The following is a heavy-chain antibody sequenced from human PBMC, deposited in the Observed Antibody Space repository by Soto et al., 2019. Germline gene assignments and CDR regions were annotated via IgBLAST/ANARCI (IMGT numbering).Heavy chain of an antibody. CDR2: INHSGCT. D-gene: IGHD2-8*02. CDR3: ARDKITGLFDY. Sequence: QVQLQQGGAGLLKPSETLSLTCAVYGGSFSGYYWTWIRQPPGTGLEWIGEINHSGCTNYNPSLKSPVTISLDTSKDQFSLKLSSVTAADSAVYYCARDKITGLFDYWGHGTLVTVSS. V-gene: IGHV4-34*01. CDR1: GGSFSGYY. J-gene: IGHJ4*01.